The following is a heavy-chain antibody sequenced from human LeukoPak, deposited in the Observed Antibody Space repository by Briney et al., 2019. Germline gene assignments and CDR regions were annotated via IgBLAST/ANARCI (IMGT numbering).Heavy chain of an antibody. CDR2: INPNSGGT. Sequence: GASVKVSCKASGYTFTGYYMHWVRQAPGQGLEWMGWINPNSGGTNYAQKFQGRVTMTRDTSISTAYMELSRLRSDDTAVYYCARGNHALYSSSIGFDYWGQGTLVTVSS. V-gene: IGHV1-2*02. J-gene: IGHJ4*02. CDR1: GYTFTGYY. CDR3: ARGNHALYSSSIGFDY. D-gene: IGHD6-6*01.